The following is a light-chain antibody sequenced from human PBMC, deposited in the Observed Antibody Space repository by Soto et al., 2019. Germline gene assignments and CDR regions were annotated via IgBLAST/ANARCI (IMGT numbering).Light chain of an antibody. CDR3: QQYGSSPRT. Sequence: EIVMTQSPATLSVSPGERATLSCRASQSVSSNLAWYQQKPGQAPRLLIYDASTRAPGIPARFSGSGSGTEFTLTISSLQSEDFAVYYCQQYGSSPRTFGQGTRLEIK. CDR2: DAS. V-gene: IGKV3-15*01. J-gene: IGKJ5*01. CDR1: QSVSSN.